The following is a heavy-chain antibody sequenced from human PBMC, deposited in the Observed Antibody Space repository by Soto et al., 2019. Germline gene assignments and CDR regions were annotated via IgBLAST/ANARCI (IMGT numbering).Heavy chain of an antibody. D-gene: IGHD3-22*01. CDR3: AREFQYDSGGFHELYF. CDR2: ISAYNGNT. V-gene: IGHV1-18*04. CDR1: GYTFNSFG. J-gene: IGHJ4*02. Sequence: QVHLEQSGAEVRKPGASVKVSCKASGYTFNSFGINWVRQAPGQGLEWLGRISAYNGNTNYAQKFHGRVTMTADTSTTTVYLELTSLRSDYTAVYYCAREFQYDSGGFHELYFWGQGTLVTVSS.